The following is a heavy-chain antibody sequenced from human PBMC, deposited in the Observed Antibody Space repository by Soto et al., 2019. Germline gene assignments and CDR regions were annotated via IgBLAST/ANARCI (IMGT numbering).Heavy chain of an antibody. CDR3: ARSQGSSTSLEIYYYYYYGMDV. CDR2: IIPISETT. CDR1: GGTFSSYA. V-gene: IGHV1-69*01. J-gene: IGHJ6*02. Sequence: QVQLVQSGAEVKKPGSSVKVSCKASGGTFSSYAISWVRQAPGQGLEWMGGIIPISETTNYAQKCQGRVTIPADESKSTAYMELSSLRSEDTAVYYCARSQGSSTSLEIYYYYYYGMDVWGQGTTVTVSS. D-gene: IGHD2-2*01.